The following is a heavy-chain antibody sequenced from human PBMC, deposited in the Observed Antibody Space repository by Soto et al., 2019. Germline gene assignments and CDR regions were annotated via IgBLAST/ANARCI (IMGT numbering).Heavy chain of an antibody. V-gene: IGHV2-5*02. CDR2: IYWDDDK. Sequence: GSVPTLVNPTQTLTLTCTFSGFSLSTDDLGVGWIRQPPGKALDWLAVIYWDDDKRYSPSLKSRLTITKDTSKNQVLLTMTNMDPVDTATYFCARSKYSISSFDYWGQGALVTV. D-gene: IGHD6-6*01. CDR3: ARSKYSISSFDY. CDR1: GFSLSTDDLG. J-gene: IGHJ4*02.